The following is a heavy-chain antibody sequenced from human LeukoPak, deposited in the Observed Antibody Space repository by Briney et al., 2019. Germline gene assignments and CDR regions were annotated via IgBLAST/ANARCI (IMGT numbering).Heavy chain of an antibody. CDR3: ARPGGDYYYFDS. J-gene: IGHJ4*02. D-gene: IGHD4-17*01. CDR2: IYHGGDT. CDR1: SGSITTYY. V-gene: IGHV4-59*04. Sequence: SETLSLNCTISSGSITTYYWSWIRQPPGKGLEWIGSIYHGGDTYYNPSLKSRLTISVDTSTNQFSLKLTSVTAADTAVYYCARPGGDYYYFDSWGQGTLVTVSS.